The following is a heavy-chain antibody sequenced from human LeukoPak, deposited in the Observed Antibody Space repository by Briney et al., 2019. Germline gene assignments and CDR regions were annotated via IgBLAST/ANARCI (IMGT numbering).Heavy chain of an antibody. V-gene: IGHV3-30-3*01. D-gene: IGHD3-22*01. CDR1: GFTFSSYA. CDR2: ISYDGSNK. CDR3: ARPNGDYDSSGYYYGVVDY. J-gene: IGHJ4*02. Sequence: PGGSLRLSCAASGFTFSSYAMHWVRQAPGKGLEWVAVISYDGSNKYYADSVKGRFTISRDNSKNTLYLQMNSLRAEDTAVYYCARPNGDYDSSGYYYGVVDYWGQGTLVTVSS.